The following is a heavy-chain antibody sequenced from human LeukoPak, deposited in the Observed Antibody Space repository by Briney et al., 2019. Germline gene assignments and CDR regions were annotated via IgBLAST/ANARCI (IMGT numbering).Heavy chain of an antibody. Sequence: SETLSLTCTVSGGSISSSSYYWGWIRQPPGKGLEWIGSIYYSGSTYYNPSLKSRVTISVDTSKNQFSLKLSSVTAADTAVYYCAREVIGTDYFDYWGQGTLVTVSS. V-gene: IGHV4-39*02. CDR3: AREVIGTDYFDY. J-gene: IGHJ4*02. CDR1: GGSISSSSYY. CDR2: IYYSGST. D-gene: IGHD3-16*02.